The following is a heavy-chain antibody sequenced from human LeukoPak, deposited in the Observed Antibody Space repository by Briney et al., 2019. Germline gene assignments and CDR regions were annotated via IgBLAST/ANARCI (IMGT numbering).Heavy chain of an antibody. J-gene: IGHJ3*02. Sequence: GTSLRLSCAASESTLSNHGMHWVRQAPGKGLEWVAVIWNDGSRKYCSDSVKGRVAISREDSNSTLYLQMNSLSAEDTAVYYCARSAYGDYEGHDALDMWGQGTMVTVSS. CDR1: ESTLSNHG. V-gene: IGHV3-33*01. CDR2: IWNDGSRK. CDR3: ARSAYGDYEGHDALDM. D-gene: IGHD4-17*01.